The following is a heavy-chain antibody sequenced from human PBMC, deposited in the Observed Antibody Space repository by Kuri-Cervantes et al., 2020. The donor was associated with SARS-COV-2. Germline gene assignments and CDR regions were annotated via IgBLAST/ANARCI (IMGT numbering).Heavy chain of an antibody. CDR3: ARQGAMVRAVIRTGFDY. CDR2: INHSGST. CDR1: GGSFSAYY. Sequence: GSLRLACAVYGGSFSAYYWSWIRQPPGKVLEWIGEINHSGSTNYNPSLKSRVTMSVDTSKKQFSLKLNSVTATDTAVYYCARQGAMVRAVIRTGFDYWGRGTLVTVSS. V-gene: IGHV4-34*01. J-gene: IGHJ4*02. D-gene: IGHD3-10*01.